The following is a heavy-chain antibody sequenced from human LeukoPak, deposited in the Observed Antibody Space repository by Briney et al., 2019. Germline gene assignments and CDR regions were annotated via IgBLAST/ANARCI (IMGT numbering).Heavy chain of an antibody. J-gene: IGHJ5*02. CDR1: GYTFTSYD. D-gene: IGHD3-22*01. CDR2: IIPIFGTA. CDR3: ARVYDSSGYYHHTEYNWFDP. Sequence: SVKVSCKASGYTFTSYDINWVRQAPGQGLEWMGGIIPIFGTANYAQKFQGRVTITADESTSTAYMELSSLRSEDTAVYYCARVYDSSGYYHHTEYNWFDPWGQGTLVTVSS. V-gene: IGHV1-69*13.